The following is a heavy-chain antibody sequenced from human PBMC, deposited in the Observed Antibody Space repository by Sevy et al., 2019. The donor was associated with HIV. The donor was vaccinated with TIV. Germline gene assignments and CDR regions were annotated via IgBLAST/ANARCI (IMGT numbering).Heavy chain of an antibody. V-gene: IGHV3-43D*04. CDR3: AKDINPGIAATILDS. J-gene: IGHJ4*02. CDR2: INWDGDYT. D-gene: IGHD6-25*01. CDR1: GFAFHDYA. Sequence: GGSLRLSCAASGFAFHDYAMHWVRQAPGKGLEWVSLINWDGDYTFYADSVRGRFTISRDNVKNFIYLQMSSLRPEDTALYYCAKDINPGIAATILDSWGQGTLVTVSS.